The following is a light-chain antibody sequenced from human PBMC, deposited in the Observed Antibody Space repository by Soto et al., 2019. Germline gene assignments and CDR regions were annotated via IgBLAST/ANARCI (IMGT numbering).Light chain of an antibody. V-gene: IGLV1-40*01. CDR1: SSNIGTGYD. J-gene: IGLJ3*02. CDR2: GNG. Sequence: QAVVTQPPSVSGAPGQRVTISCTGSSSNIGTGYDVHWYQQFPGTAPKLLIYGNGNRPSGVPDRFSGSKSGTSASLAITGLQAEDEADYYCQSYDSSLSGWVFGGGTKVTVL. CDR3: QSYDSSLSGWV.